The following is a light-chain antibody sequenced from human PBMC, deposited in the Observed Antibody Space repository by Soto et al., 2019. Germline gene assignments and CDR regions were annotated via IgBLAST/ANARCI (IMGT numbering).Light chain of an antibody. CDR1: QSITSW. V-gene: IGKV1-5*01. Sequence: DIQMTQSPAALSASPGDRATITCRASQSITSWLAWYQQKPGKAPKLLMFDASSLHSGVPSRFSGSGSGTEFTLTISSLQPDDFVTYYWQQNNGSPWTFGQGTKVEIK. J-gene: IGKJ1*01. CDR2: DAS. CDR3: QQNNGSPWT.